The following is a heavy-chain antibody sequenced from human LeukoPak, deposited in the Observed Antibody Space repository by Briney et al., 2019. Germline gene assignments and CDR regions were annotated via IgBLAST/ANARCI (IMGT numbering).Heavy chain of an antibody. Sequence: GGSLRLSCATSGFTFSTYWMSWVRQAPGKGLEWVANIKQDGSEKYYADSVTGRFTISRDNAKNLLYLQMNSLRAEDTAVYYCANGDGFDYWGQGTLVTVSS. CDR3: ANGDGFDY. V-gene: IGHV3-7*01. D-gene: IGHD5-24*01. J-gene: IGHJ4*02. CDR2: IKQDGSEK. CDR1: GFTFSTYW.